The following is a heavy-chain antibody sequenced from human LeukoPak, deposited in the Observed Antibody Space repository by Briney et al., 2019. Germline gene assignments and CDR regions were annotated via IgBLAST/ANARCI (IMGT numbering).Heavy chain of an antibody. CDR2: ISGSGGST. V-gene: IGHV3-23*01. D-gene: IGHD2-15*01. CDR3: ARVGSRYCSGANCYDGF. Sequence: GGSLRLSCAASGFTFSSYAMSWVRQAPGKGLEWVSAISGSGGSTYYADSVKGRFTISRDNSKNTLYLQMNNLRAEDTAIYYCARVGSRYCSGANCYDGFWGQGTLVSVSS. J-gene: IGHJ4*02. CDR1: GFTFSSYA.